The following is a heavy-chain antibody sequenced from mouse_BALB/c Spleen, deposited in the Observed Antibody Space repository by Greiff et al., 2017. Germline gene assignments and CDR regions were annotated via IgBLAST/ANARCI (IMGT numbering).Heavy chain of an antibody. D-gene: IGHD1-1*01. J-gene: IGHJ1*01. CDR2: ISNLAYSI. V-gene: IGHV5-15*02. CDR3: AREGDYYGSSYNWYFDV. CDR1: GFTFSDYG. Sequence: EVKLMESGGGLVQPGGSRKLSCAASGFTFSDYGMAWVRQAPGKGPEWVAFISNLAYSIYYADTVTGRFTISRENAKNTLYLEMSSLRSEDTAMYYCAREGDYYGSSYNWYFDVWGAGTTVTVSS.